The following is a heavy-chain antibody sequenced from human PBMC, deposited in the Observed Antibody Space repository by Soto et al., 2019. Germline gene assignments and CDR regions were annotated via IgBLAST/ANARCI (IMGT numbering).Heavy chain of an antibody. CDR1: GFIVSSNQ. CDR2: IYSGHTT. V-gene: IGHV3-53*01. D-gene: IGHD3-3*01. Sequence: GGSLRLSCVASGFIVSSNQMSWVRQAPGKGLEWVSVIYSGHTTYYAGSVEGRFTISRDDSKNTLYLQMSSLRVEDTAVYYCVRGPSDHKLRPVEWPYGDYWGQGALVTAPQ. J-gene: IGHJ4*02. CDR3: VRGPSDHKLRPVEWPYGDY.